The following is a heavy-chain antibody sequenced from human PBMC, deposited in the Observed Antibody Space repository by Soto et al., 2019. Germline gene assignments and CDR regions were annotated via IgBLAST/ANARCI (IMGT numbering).Heavy chain of an antibody. CDR3: AKEGGGHSKYYFHS. J-gene: IGHJ4*02. Sequence: PGGSLRLSCAASGFTFSNYAMNWVRQAPGKGLEWVSTSGGSTNAADSVKGRFTIFRDNSKNTVYLQMNSLRAEDTAVYYCAKEGGGHSKYYFHSWGPGTLVSGSS. CDR1: GFTFSNYA. V-gene: IGHV3-23*01. D-gene: IGHD3-16*01. CDR2: SGGST.